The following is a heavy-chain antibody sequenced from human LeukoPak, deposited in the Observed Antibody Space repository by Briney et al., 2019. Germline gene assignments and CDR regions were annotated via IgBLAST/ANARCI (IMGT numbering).Heavy chain of an antibody. CDR3: ATYMMYYYDSSGGSGIFDY. D-gene: IGHD3-22*01. CDR2: IYHSGST. CDR1: GYSISSGYY. Sequence: SETLSLTCTVSGYSISSGYYWGWIRQPPGKGLEWIGSIYHSGSTYYNPSLKSRVTISVDTSKSQFSLKLSSVTAADTAVYYCATYMMYYYDSSGGSGIFDYWGQGTLVTVSS. J-gene: IGHJ4*02. V-gene: IGHV4-38-2*02.